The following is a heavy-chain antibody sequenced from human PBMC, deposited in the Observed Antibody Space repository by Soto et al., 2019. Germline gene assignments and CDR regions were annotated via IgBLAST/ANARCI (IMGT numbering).Heavy chain of an antibody. CDR2: IYYSGST. V-gene: IGHV4-59*01. CDR1: GGSISSYY. J-gene: IGHJ5*02. Sequence: SETLSLTCTVSGGSISSYYWSWIRQPPGKGLEWIGYIYYSGSTNYNPSLKSRVTISVDTSKNQFSLKLSSVTAADTAVYYCARDAQGSGWYEEWFDPWGQGTLVTVSS. CDR3: ARDAQGSGWYEEWFDP. D-gene: IGHD6-19*01.